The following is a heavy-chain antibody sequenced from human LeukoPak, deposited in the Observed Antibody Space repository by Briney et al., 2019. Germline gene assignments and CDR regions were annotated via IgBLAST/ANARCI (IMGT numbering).Heavy chain of an antibody. CDR3: ARELVSLGTGYFDL. CDR1: GFTFGTYG. D-gene: IGHD7-27*01. V-gene: IGHV3-23*01. J-gene: IGHJ2*01. Sequence: GGSLRLSCEASGFTFGTYGMTWVRQAPGKGLEWVSGITGSSTWTYYADSVRGRFTISRDISKSTLHLQMNNLTADDTAIYFCARELVSLGTGYFDLWGRGTLVTVSS. CDR2: ITGSSTWT.